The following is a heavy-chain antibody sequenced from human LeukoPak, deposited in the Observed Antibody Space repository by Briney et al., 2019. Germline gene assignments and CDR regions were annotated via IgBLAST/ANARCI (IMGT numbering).Heavy chain of an antibody. Sequence: SETLSLTCAVYGGSFSGYYWSWIRQPPGKGLEWIGEINHSGSTNYNPCLKSRVTISVDTSKNQFSLKLSSVTAADTAVYYCARLGYCSSTSCLYYYYYYMDVWGKGTTVTVSS. V-gene: IGHV4-34*01. CDR2: INHSGST. D-gene: IGHD2-2*01. CDR3: ARLGYCSSTSCLYYYYYYMDV. CDR1: GGSFSGYY. J-gene: IGHJ6*03.